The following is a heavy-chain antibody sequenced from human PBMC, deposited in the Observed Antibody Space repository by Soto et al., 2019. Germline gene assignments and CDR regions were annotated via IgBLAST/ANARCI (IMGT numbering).Heavy chain of an antibody. V-gene: IGHV3-23*01. D-gene: IGHD6-19*01. Sequence: GGSLRLSCAASGFTFSSYAMSWVRQAPGKGLEWVSVISGSGGSTYYADSVKGRFTISRDNSKNTLYLQMNSLRAEDTAVYYCAKAGSSGWYDVQWFDPWGQGTLVTVSS. CDR3: AKAGSSGWYDVQWFDP. J-gene: IGHJ5*02. CDR2: ISGSGGST. CDR1: GFTFSSYA.